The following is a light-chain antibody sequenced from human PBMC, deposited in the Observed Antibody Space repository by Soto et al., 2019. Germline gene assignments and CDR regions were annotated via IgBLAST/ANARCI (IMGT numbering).Light chain of an antibody. V-gene: IGLV2-11*01. CDR1: SSDVGGYDY. J-gene: IGLJ2*01. Sequence: QSALTQPRSVSGSPGQSVTISCTGTSSDVGGYDYVSWYQQHPGKVPKLVIYGVTNRPSGVPDRFSGSKSGNTASLTISGLQAEDEAYYYSYSYAGSYSLIFGGGTKLTVL. CDR2: GVT. CDR3: YSYAGSYSLI.